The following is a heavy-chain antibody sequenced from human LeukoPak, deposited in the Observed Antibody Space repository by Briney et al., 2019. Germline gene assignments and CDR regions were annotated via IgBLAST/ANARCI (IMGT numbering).Heavy chain of an antibody. CDR3: ARDSSPDSATTYYDALDM. J-gene: IGHJ3*02. CDR1: GFSFRQFW. Sequence: GGSLRLSCAGSGFSFRQFWMTWVRQVPGRGLGRVANINGDGDGKRYADSVKDRFTISRDNARSLVFLQIHSLRDEDTALYYCARDSSPDSATTYYDALDMWGQGTMVTVSS. CDR2: INGDGDGK. V-gene: IGHV3-7*01. D-gene: IGHD1-1*01.